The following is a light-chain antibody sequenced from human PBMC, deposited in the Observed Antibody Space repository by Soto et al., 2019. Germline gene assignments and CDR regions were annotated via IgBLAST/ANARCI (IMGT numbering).Light chain of an antibody. CDR1: ETVNSNY. CDR2: GAS. CDR3: QQYNNWPRT. J-gene: IGKJ1*01. V-gene: IGKV3D-15*01. Sequence: DIVLTQSPGTLSLSPGERATLSCRASETVNSNYLAWYQQKRGQAPRLLICGASSRATGIPARFSGRGSGTEFTLTVSSLQSEDFAVYYCQQYNNWPRTFGQGTKVDIK.